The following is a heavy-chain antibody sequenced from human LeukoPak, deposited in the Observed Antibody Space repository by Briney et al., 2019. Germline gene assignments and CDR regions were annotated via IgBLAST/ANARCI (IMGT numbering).Heavy chain of an antibody. V-gene: IGHV3-9*03. D-gene: IGHD6-19*01. CDR1: GFTFDDYA. CDR3: AKADSSGCYGGAFDT. Sequence: GGSLRLSCAASGFTFDDYAMHWVRQAPGKGLEWVSGISWNSGSIGYADSVKGRFTISRDNAKNSLYLQMNSLRAEDMALYYCAKADSSGCYGGAFDTWGQGTMVTVSS. J-gene: IGHJ3*02. CDR2: ISWNSGSI.